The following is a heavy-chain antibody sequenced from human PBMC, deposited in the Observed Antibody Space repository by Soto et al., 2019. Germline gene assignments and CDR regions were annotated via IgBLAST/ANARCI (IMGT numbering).Heavy chain of an antibody. J-gene: IGHJ4*02. Sequence: QVQLVQSGAEVKKSGASVKVSCKASGYTFTAYYIHWVRQAPGQGFEWMGEISPKSGGTKFAQKFQGRVTMTTDTSTSTAYMELRSLRSDDTAVYYCARNSRYYYDSSASFDYWGQGTLVTVSS. CDR1: GYTFTAYY. D-gene: IGHD3-22*01. CDR2: ISPKSGGT. CDR3: ARNSRYYYDSSASFDY. V-gene: IGHV1-2*02.